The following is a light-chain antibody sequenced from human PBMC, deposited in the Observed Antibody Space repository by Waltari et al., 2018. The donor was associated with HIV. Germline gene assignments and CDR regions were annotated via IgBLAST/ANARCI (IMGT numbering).Light chain of an antibody. V-gene: IGLV2-8*01. J-gene: IGLJ2*01. CDR2: DVN. Sequence: QSALTQPPSASGSLGQSVTISCTGTSSDVGGYNYVSWYQQYPGEAPKLIIYDVNKRPSGVPDRFSGSKSGNTASLTVSELQGEDEAQYYCSAYAGSNNLVLFGGGTKLTVL. CDR3: SAYAGSNNLVL. CDR1: SSDVGGYNY.